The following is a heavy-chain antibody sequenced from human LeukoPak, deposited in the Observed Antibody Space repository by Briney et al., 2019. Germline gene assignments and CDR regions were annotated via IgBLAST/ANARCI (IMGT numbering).Heavy chain of an antibody. J-gene: IGHJ4*02. CDR2: IYRDGTT. D-gene: IGHD6-13*01. Sequence: GGSLRLSCAASGFTVSSSYMSWVRQAPGKGLEWVSVIYRDGTTYYADSVKGRFIISRDNSKNTLYLQMNSLRAEDTAVYSCARAYSSSWYFDYWGQGTLVTVSS. CDR3: ARAYSSSWYFDY. V-gene: IGHV3-53*01. CDR1: GFTVSSSY.